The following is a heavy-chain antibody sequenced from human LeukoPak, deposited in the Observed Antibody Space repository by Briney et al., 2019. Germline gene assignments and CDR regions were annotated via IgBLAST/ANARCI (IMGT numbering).Heavy chain of an antibody. V-gene: IGHV3-9*01. J-gene: IGHJ4*02. D-gene: IGHD6-13*01. CDR3: ASRIAAAGIDY. CDR1: GFTFDDYA. Sequence: GGSLRLSCAASGFTFDDYAMHWVRQAPGKGLEWVSGISWNSGSIGYEDSVKGRFTISRDNAKNSLYLQMNSLRAEDTAVYYCASRIAAAGIDYWGQGTLATVSS. CDR2: ISWNSGSI.